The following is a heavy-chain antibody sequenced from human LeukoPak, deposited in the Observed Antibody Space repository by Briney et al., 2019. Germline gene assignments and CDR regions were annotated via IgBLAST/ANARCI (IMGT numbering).Heavy chain of an antibody. V-gene: IGHV3-48*02. CDR1: GFIFSSYS. CDR2: ITDTGGAN. J-gene: IGHJ3*02. Sequence: GGSLRLSCAASGFIFSSYSMNWVSQAPGKWLGWVSYITDTGGANYYADSVKGRFTISRDNDKNSMYLHVSSLRDEETGIYYCARATNGRFDIWGQGTMVTVFS. CDR3: ARATNGRFDI. D-gene: IGHD2-8*01.